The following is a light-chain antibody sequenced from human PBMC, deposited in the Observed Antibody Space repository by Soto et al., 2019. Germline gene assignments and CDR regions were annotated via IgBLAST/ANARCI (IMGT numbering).Light chain of an antibody. CDR1: QSVSSN. V-gene: IGKV3-15*01. CDR2: GAS. J-gene: IGKJ1*01. CDR3: QQYNNWPPTWT. Sequence: EIVMTQSPATLSVSPGERATLSCRASQSVSSNLAWYQQKPGQAPRLLIYGASTRATGIPARFSGSGSGTEFTLTLSSLQSEDFAVYYCQQYNNWPPTWTFGQGTKVDI.